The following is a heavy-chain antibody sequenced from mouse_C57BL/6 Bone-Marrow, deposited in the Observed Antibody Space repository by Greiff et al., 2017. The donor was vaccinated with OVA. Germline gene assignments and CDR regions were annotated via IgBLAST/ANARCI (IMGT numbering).Heavy chain of an antibody. CDR2: ISSGGDYI. Sequence: EVMLVESGEGLVKPGGSLKLSCAASGFTFSSYAMSWVRQTPEKRLEWVAYISSGGDYIYYADTVKGRFTISRDNARNTLYLQMSSLKSEDTAMYYCTRADYDVWYFDVWGTGTTVTVSS. J-gene: IGHJ1*03. D-gene: IGHD2-4*01. CDR3: TRADYDVWYFDV. V-gene: IGHV5-9-1*02. CDR1: GFTFSSYA.